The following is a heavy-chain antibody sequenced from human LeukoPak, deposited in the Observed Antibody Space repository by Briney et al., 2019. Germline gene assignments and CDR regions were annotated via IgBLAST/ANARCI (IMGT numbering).Heavy chain of an antibody. V-gene: IGHV1-2*04. CDR3: ARAAGYYGSGPFDY. CDR1: GYTFTGYY. D-gene: IGHD3-10*01. Sequence: GASVKVSYKASGYTFTGYYMHWVRQAPGQGLEWMGWINPNSGGTNYAQKFQGWVTMTRDTSISTAYMELSRLRSDDTAVYYCARAAGYYGSGPFDYWGQGTLVTVSS. CDR2: INPNSGGT. J-gene: IGHJ4*02.